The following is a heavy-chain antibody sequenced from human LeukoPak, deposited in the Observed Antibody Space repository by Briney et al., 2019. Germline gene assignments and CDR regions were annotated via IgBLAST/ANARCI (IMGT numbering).Heavy chain of an antibody. CDR1: GGSITSYH. J-gene: IGHJ4*02. Sequence: SETLSLTCTVSGGSITSYHWSWIRQPAGKGLEWIGRMFYSGNTDYNPSLKSRLTMSIDTSKNQFSLKLSSVTAADTAVYYCAREWELLSYFDYWGQGTLVTVSS. V-gene: IGHV4-4*07. CDR2: MFYSGNT. D-gene: IGHD1-26*01. CDR3: AREWELLSYFDY.